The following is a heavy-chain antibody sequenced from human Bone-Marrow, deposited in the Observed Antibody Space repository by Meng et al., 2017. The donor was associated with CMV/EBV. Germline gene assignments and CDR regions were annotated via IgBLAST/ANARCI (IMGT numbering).Heavy chain of an antibody. CDR2: IGSSGTTI. D-gene: IGHD6-13*01. V-gene: IGHV3-11*01. CDR1: GFTFSGYY. J-gene: IGHJ6*02. CDR3: ARGQQQLAGGLDV. Sequence: GGSLRLSCVASGFTFSGYYMNWIRQAPGKGLEWVSCIGSSGTTIYYADSVKGRFTVSRDNAKNSLYLQMNSLRAEDTAVYYCARGQQQLAGGLDVWGQGTTVTVSS.